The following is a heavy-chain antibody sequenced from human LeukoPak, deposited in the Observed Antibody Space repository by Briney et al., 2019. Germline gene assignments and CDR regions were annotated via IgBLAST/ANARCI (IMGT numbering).Heavy chain of an antibody. CDR3: ARGGWIQLWFAPNGKNNWFDP. CDR2: INHSGST. Sequence: SETLSLTCAVYGGSFSGYYWSWIRQPPGKGLEWIGEINHSGSTNYNPSLKSRVTISVDTSKNQFSLKLSSVTAADTAVYYCARGGWIQLWFAPNGKNNWFDPWGQGTLVTVPS. V-gene: IGHV4-34*01. CDR1: GGSFSGYY. J-gene: IGHJ5*02. D-gene: IGHD5-18*01.